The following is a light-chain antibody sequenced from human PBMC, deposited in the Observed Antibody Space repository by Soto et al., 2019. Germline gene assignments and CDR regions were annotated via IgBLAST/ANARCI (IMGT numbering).Light chain of an antibody. CDR2: EVS. CDR1: SSDVGGYNY. Sequence: QSALTQPPSASGSPGQSVTISCTGTSSDVGGYNYVSWYQQHPGKAPKLMIYEVSKRPSGVPDRFSGSKSGNTASLTVSGLQAEDESDYYFSSYAGSNPVVFGGGTKLTVL. V-gene: IGLV2-8*01. J-gene: IGLJ2*01. CDR3: SSYAGSNPVV.